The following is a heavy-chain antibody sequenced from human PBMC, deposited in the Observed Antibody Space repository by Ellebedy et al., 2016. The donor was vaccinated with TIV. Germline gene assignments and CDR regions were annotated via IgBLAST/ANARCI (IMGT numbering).Heavy chain of an antibody. V-gene: IGHV1-24*01. CDR1: GYTLTELS. CDR3: AIRSGEVATTDYYGKDV. CDR2: FDPEDGET. J-gene: IGHJ6*02. D-gene: IGHD5-12*01. Sequence: ASVKVSCKVSGYTLTELSMHWVRQAPGKGLEWMGGFDPEDGETIYAQKFQGRVTMTEDTSTDTAYMELSSLRSEDTAVYYCAIRSGEVATTDYYGKDVWGQGTTVTVSS.